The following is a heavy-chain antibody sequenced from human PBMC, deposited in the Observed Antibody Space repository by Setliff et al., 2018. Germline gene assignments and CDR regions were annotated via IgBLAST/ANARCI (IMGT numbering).Heavy chain of an antibody. CDR1: GYSFTDYW. V-gene: IGHV5-51*01. J-gene: IGHJ5*02. Sequence: GESLKISCKGSGYSFTDYWIAWVRQTPGKGLEWMGTIYPGNADTRYSPSFQGQVTISTDTSINTAFLQWNNLKASDTAVYYCARRDERFFNWFDPWGQGTLVTVS. D-gene: IGHD2-21*01. CDR3: ARRDERFFNWFDP. CDR2: IYPGNADT.